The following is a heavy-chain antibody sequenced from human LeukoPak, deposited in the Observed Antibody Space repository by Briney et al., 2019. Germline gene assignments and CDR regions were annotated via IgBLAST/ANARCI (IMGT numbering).Heavy chain of an antibody. CDR3: ARGDSFDI. D-gene: IGHD3-22*01. CDR2: IYPRDSDT. Sequence: GESLKISCKGSGYSFTNYWIGWVRQMPGKGLEWMGIIYPRDSDTRYSPSFQGQVTISVDTSINTAYLQWSSLKASDTATYYCARGDSFDIWGQGTMVTVSS. V-gene: IGHV5-51*01. J-gene: IGHJ3*02. CDR1: GYSFTNYW.